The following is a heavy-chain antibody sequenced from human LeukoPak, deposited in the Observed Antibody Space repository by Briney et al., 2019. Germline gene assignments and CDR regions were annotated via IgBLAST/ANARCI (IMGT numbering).Heavy chain of an antibody. CDR2: MNPNSGNT. Sequence: ASVKVSCKASGYTFTSYDINWVRQATGQGLEWMGWMNPNSGNTGYAQKFQGRVTITRNTSISTAYMELSSLRSEDTAVYYCARVNWIVGATDDYWGQGTLVTVSP. D-gene: IGHD1-26*01. V-gene: IGHV1-8*03. CDR1: GYTFTSYD. J-gene: IGHJ4*02. CDR3: ARVNWIVGATDDY.